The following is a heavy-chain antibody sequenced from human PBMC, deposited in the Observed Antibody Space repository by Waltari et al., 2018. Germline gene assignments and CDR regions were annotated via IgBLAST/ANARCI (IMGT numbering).Heavy chain of an antibody. CDR3: ARAYCSSTSCYFRVRYYFDY. D-gene: IGHD2-2*01. Sequence: QVQLQQWGAGLLKPSETLSLTCAVDGGSFSGYYWSWIRQPPGKGLEWIGEINHSGSTNYNPSLRSRVTISVDTSKNQFSLKLSSVTAADTAVYYCARAYCSSTSCYFRVRYYFDYWGQGTLVTVSS. CDR1: GGSFSGYY. CDR2: INHSGST. V-gene: IGHV4-34*01. J-gene: IGHJ4*02.